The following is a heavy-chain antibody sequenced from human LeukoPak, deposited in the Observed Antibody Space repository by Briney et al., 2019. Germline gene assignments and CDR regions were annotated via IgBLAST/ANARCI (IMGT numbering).Heavy chain of an antibody. CDR1: GGSISSGGYY. V-gene: IGHV4-61*08. D-gene: IGHD3-3*01. CDR3: ARSLLGDFWSGSSGFDP. J-gene: IGHJ5*02. CDR2: IYYSGST. Sequence: SETLSLTCTVSGGSISSGGYYWSWIRQHPGKGLEWIGYIYYSGSTNYNPSLKSRVTISVDTSKNQFSLKLSSVTAADTAVYYCARSLLGDFWSGSSGFDPWGQGTLVTVSS.